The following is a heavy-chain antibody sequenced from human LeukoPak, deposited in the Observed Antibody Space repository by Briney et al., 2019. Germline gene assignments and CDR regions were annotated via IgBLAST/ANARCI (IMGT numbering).Heavy chain of an antibody. J-gene: IGHJ4*02. CDR1: GFTFDDYA. V-gene: IGHV3-9*01. D-gene: IGHD1-26*01. Sequence: GRSLRLSCAASGFTFDDYAMHWVRQAPGKGLEWVSGISWNSGSIGYADSVKGRFTISRDNAKNSLYLQMNSLRAEDTALYYCAKSTPWYSGSIDRYYFDYWGQGTLVTVSS. CDR2: ISWNSGSI. CDR3: AKSTPWYSGSIDRYYFDY.